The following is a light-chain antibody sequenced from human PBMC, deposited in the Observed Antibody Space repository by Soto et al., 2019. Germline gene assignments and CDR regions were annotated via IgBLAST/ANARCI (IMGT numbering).Light chain of an antibody. J-gene: IGKJ1*01. CDR3: QKYYSTPWT. CDR1: QSVLYSSNTKNY. CDR2: WAS. V-gene: IGKV4-1*01. Sequence: DIVMTQSPDSLAVSLGERATINCKSSQSVLYSSNTKNYLAWYQQKPGQPPKLLIYWASTRESGVPDRFSGSGSGTDFTLTISSLQAEDVAVYYCQKYYSTPWTFGQGTKVEIK.